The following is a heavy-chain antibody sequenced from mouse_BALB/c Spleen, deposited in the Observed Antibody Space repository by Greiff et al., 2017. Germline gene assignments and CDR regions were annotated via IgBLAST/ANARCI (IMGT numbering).Heavy chain of an antibody. Sequence: EVQRVESGGGLVQPGGSLKLSCAASGFDFSRYWMSWVRQAPGKGLEWIGEINPDSSTINYTPSLKDKFIISRDNAKNTLYLQMSKVRSEDTALYYCARRPGSSSAWFAYWGQGTLVTVSA. V-gene: IGHV4-1*02. D-gene: IGHD1-1*01. CDR1: GFDFSRYW. CDR3: ARRPGSSSAWFAY. J-gene: IGHJ3*01. CDR2: INPDSSTI.